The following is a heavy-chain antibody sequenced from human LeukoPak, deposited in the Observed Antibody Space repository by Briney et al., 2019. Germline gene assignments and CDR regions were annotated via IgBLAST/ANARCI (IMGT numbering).Heavy chain of an antibody. CDR1: GFTFSSYW. Sequence: GGSLRLSCAASGFTFSSYWMHWVRQAPGKGLVWVSRINSDGSSTSYADSVKGRFTISRDNAKNTLYLQMNSLRAEDTAVYYCARVVPAAGYYFDHWGQGTLATVSS. D-gene: IGHD2-2*01. CDR2: INSDGSST. V-gene: IGHV3-74*01. J-gene: IGHJ4*02. CDR3: ARVVPAAGYYFDH.